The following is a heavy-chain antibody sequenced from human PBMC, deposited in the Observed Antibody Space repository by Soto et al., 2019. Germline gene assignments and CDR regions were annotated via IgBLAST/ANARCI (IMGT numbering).Heavy chain of an antibody. Sequence: PSETLSLTCAVYGGSFSGYYWSWIRQPPGKGLEWIGEINHSGSTNYNPSLKSRVTISVDTSKNQFSLKLSSVTAADTAVYYCARAHGDYADYYFDYWGQGTLVTVSS. CDR1: GGSFSGYY. CDR2: INHSGST. D-gene: IGHD4-17*01. J-gene: IGHJ4*02. V-gene: IGHV4-34*01. CDR3: ARAHGDYADYYFDY.